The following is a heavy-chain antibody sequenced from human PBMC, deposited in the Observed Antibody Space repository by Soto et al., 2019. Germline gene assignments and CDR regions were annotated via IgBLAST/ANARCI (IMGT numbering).Heavy chain of an antibody. J-gene: IGHJ6*02. V-gene: IGHV5-10-1*01. Sequence: GESLKISCKGSGYSFTSYWISWVRQMPGKGLEWMGRIDPSDSYTNYSPSFQGHVTISADKSISTAYLQWSSLKASDTAMYYCXXXXXXSGGSCYGFDYYYYGMDVWGQGTTVTVSS. CDR1: GYSFTSYW. CDR2: IDPSDSYT. CDR3: XXXXXXSGGSCYGFDYYYYGMDV. D-gene: IGHD2-15*01.